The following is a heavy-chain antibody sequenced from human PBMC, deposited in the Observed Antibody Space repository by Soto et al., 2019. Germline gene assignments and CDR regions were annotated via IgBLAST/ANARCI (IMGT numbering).Heavy chain of an antibody. CDR2: IIPIFGTA. D-gene: IGHD4-17*01. CDR3: AREVGNDYGDYVPWFDP. Sequence: VKISCKASGGTFSSYAISWVRQAPGQGLEWMGGIIPIFGTANYAQKFQGRVTITADESTSTAYMELSSLRSEDTAVYYCAREVGNDYGDYVPWFDPWGQGTLVTVSS. CDR1: GGTFSSYA. J-gene: IGHJ5*02. V-gene: IGHV1-69*13.